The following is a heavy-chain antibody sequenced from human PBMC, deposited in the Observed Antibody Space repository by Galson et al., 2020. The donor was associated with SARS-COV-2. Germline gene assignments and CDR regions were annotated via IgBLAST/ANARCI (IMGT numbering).Heavy chain of an antibody. CDR3: ARDLGPAPMIKWYFEL. J-gene: IGHJ2*01. CDR2: IFGSGSYR. Sequence: GESLKISCAASGFTFSDYTMIWVRQAPGKGLEWVSSIFGSGSYRYYADSVKGRFTVSRDSAKSSLYLQMTSLGADDTAVYYCARDLGPAPMIKWYFELWGRGALVTVSS. V-gene: IGHV3-21*01. CDR1: GFTFSDYT. D-gene: IGHD3-16*01.